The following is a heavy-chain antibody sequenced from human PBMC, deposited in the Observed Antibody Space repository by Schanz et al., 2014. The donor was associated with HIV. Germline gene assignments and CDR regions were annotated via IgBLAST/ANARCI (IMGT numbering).Heavy chain of an antibody. CDR1: GYTFNDYY. J-gene: IGHJ6*02. D-gene: IGHD3-3*01. V-gene: IGHV1-46*02. Sequence: QVHLVQSGAEVRKPGASVKVSCKTSGYTFNDYYIDWVRQAPGQGLEWMGIINPIGGSTRNAQKFQGRVTMTRDTSTSTAYMELSSLRSEDTAVYYCARGECDFWSGYCPHFHYFDLDVWGPGTSVTVSS. CDR3: ARGECDFWSGYCPHFHYFDLDV. CDR2: INPIGGST.